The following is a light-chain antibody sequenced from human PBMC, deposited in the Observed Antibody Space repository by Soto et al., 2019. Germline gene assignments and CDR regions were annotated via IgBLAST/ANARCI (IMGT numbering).Light chain of an antibody. CDR1: QSVSSSY. CDR2: GAS. Sequence: EIVLTQSPFTRSFSPVERATLSCSASQSVSSSYLAWYQQKPGQAPRLLIYGASSRATGIPDRFSGSRSGAEFTLTINSLQSEDFAVYYCPQRNVWPPITFGQGTRLEIK. CDR3: PQRNVWPPIT. V-gene: IGKV3D-20*02. J-gene: IGKJ5*01.